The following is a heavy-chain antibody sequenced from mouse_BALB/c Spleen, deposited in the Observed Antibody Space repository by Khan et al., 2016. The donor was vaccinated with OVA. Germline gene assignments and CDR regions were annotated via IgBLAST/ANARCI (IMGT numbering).Heavy chain of an antibody. V-gene: IGHV5-6*01. CDR3: ARLAYYYNSEGCAY. D-gene: IGHD1-1*02. J-gene: IGHJ3*01. CDR1: GFTFSTYG. Sequence: EVELVESGGDLVKTGGSLKLSCAASGFTFSTYGMSWVRQTPDKRLEWVATISSGGHYTYYIDSVKGRFTISRDNATNILYLQMTSLRSEDTAMYYCARLAYYYNSEGCAYWGQGTLVTVSA. CDR2: ISSGGHYT.